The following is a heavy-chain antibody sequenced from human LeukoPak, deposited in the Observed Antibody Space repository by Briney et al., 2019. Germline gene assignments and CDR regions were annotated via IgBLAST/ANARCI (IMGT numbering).Heavy chain of an antibody. CDR2: ISSSSSCI. V-gene: IGHV3-21*01. Sequence: GGSLRLSCAASGFTFSSYSMNWVRQAPGKGLEWVSSISSSSSCIYYADSVKGRFTISRDNAKNSLYLQMNSLRAEDTAVYYCARDRGVKITMVRGHAFDIWGQGTMVTVSS. D-gene: IGHD3-10*01. J-gene: IGHJ3*02. CDR3: ARDRGVKITMVRGHAFDI. CDR1: GFTFSSYS.